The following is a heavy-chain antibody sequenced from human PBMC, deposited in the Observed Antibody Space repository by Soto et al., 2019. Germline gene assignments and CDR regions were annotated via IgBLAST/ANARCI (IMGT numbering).Heavy chain of an antibody. V-gene: IGHV4-34*01. CDR3: ATRITVFGLLIPPFDP. J-gene: IGHJ5*02. D-gene: IGHD3-3*01. Sequence: SETLSLTCAVYGGSVTGSYWNWIRQPPGKGLEWIGEINHTGGTHYNPSLKSRVTMSVDTSKNQFSLRLSSVTAADTAIYYCATRITVFGLLIPPFDPWGQGTQVTVSS. CDR2: INHTGGT. CDR1: GGSVTGSY.